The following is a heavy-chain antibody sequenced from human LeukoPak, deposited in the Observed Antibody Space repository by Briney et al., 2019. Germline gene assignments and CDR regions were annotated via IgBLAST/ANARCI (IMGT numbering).Heavy chain of an antibody. CDR3: ARPPSDYGDYISGWFDP. CDR1: GYTFTGYY. V-gene: IGHV1-2*02. J-gene: IGHJ5*02. D-gene: IGHD4-17*01. CDR2: INPNRGGT. Sequence: GASVKVSCKASGYTFTGYYMHWVRQATGQGLEWMGWINPNRGGTNYAQKFQGRVTMTRDTSISTAYMELSRLRSDDTAVYYCARPPSDYGDYISGWFDPWGQGTLVTVSS.